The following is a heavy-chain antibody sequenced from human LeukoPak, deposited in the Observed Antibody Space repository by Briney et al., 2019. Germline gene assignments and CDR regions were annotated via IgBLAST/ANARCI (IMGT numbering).Heavy chain of an antibody. D-gene: IGHD6-19*01. CDR2: ISSSSSYI. J-gene: IGHJ4*02. CDR3: ARVPIAVAHEGYFDY. V-gene: IGHV3-21*01. Sequence: GGSLRLSCAASGFTFSSYSMNWVRQAPGKGLEWVSSISSSSSYIYYADSVKGRFTISRDNAKNSLYLQMNSLRAEDTAVYYCARVPIAVAHEGYFDYWGQGTLVTVSS. CDR1: GFTFSSYS.